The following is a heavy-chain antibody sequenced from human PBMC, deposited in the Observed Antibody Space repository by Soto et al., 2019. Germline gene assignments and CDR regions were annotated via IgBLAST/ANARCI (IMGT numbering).Heavy chain of an antibody. CDR2: ISGSGADT. Sequence: GGSLRLSCAPSGFIFSNYAMSWVRQARGKGLEWVSAISGSGADTYYTESVKGRFTISRDNFKNTLYLQMNSLRAEDTAVYYCAKDTGRGGGSVFDYWGQGTLVTVSS. D-gene: IGHD2-15*01. V-gene: IGHV3-23*01. CDR1: GFIFSNYA. J-gene: IGHJ4*02. CDR3: AKDTGRGGGSVFDY.